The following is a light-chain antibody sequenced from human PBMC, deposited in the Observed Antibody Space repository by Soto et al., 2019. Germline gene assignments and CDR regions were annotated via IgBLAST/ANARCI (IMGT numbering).Light chain of an antibody. CDR1: QGISSY. V-gene: IGKV1-8*01. CDR3: QQYYSYPQT. CDR2: AAS. Sequence: AIRMTQSPSSFSASTGDRVTITCRAMQGISSYLAWYQQKPGKAPKLLIYAASTLQSGVPSRFSGSGSGTDFTLTISCLQAEDFATYYCQQYYSYPQTFGQGTKVEIK. J-gene: IGKJ1*01.